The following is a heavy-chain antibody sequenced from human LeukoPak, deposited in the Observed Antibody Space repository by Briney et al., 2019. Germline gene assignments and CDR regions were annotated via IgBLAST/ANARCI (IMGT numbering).Heavy chain of an antibody. CDR2: IYPTGST. CDR1: RYSISSSYY. CDR3: ARGRNIAVLGGAFGY. D-gene: IGHD6-19*01. V-gene: IGHV4-38-2*01. Sequence: SETLSLTCAVSRYSISSSYYWGWIRQPPGKGLEWIGSIYPTGSTYYNPSLKSRVTISVDTSKNQFSLKLSSVTAADTAVYYCARGRNIAVLGGAFGYWGQGTLVTVSS. J-gene: IGHJ4*02.